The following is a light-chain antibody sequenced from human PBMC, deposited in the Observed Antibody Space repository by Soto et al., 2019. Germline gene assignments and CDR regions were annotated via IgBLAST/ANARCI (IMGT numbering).Light chain of an antibody. J-gene: IGLJ1*01. CDR1: SSDVGGYNY. Sequence: QSVLTQPRSVSGSPGQSVTISCTGTSSDVGGYNYVSWYQQHPGKAPKLMIYDVSKRPSGVSNRFSGSKSANTASLTISGLQAEDEADYYCSSFRSSSTSYVFGTGTKVTVL. V-gene: IGLV2-11*01. CDR2: DVS. CDR3: SSFRSSSTSYV.